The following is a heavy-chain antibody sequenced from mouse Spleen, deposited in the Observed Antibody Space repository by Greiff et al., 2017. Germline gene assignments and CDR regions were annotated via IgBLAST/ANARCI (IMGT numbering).Heavy chain of an antibody. CDR1: GYSITSGYY. J-gene: IGHJ2*01. D-gene: IGHD1-1*01. CDR3: ARELGSKDY. CDR2: ISYDGSN. Sequence: ESGPGLVKPSQSLSLTCSVTGYSITSGYYWNWIRQFPGNKLEWMGYISYDGSNNYNPSLKNRISITRDTSKNQFFLKLNSVTTEDTATYYCARELGSKDYWGQGTTLTVSS. V-gene: IGHV3-6*01.